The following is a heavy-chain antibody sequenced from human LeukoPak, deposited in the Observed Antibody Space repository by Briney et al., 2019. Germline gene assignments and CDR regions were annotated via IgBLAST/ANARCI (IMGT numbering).Heavy chain of an antibody. J-gene: IGHJ3*01. Sequence: SVNVSCKASGGTFSSYAISWVRQAPGQGLEWMGGIIPIFGTANYAQKFQGRVTITADESTSTAYMELSSLRSEDTAVYYCAGMSSRNLAFWGQGTMVTVSS. D-gene: IGHD1-14*01. V-gene: IGHV1-69*13. CDR1: GGTFSSYA. CDR3: AGMSSRNLAF. CDR2: IIPIFGTA.